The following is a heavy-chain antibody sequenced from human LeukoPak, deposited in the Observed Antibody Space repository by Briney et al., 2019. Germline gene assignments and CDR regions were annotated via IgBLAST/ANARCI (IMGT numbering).Heavy chain of an antibody. CDR3: ARGPYYYDSSGYYPIDY. J-gene: IGHJ4*02. V-gene: IGHV4-59*01. Sequence: SETLSLTCTVSGGSISSYYWSWIRQPPGMGLEWIGYIYYSGSTNYNPSLKSRVTISVDTSKNQFSLKLSSVTAADMAVYYCARGPYYYDSSGYYPIDYWGQGTLVTVSS. CDR2: IYYSGST. D-gene: IGHD3-22*01. CDR1: GGSISSYY.